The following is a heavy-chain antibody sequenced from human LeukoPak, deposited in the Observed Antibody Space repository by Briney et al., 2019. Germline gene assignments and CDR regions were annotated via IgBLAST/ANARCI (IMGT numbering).Heavy chain of an antibody. D-gene: IGHD6-6*01. J-gene: IGHJ6*03. V-gene: IGHV1-69*05. CDR2: IIPIFGTA. CDR3: ARAASIKGPNSNSPSLNSYYYNYMDV. CDR1: GGTFSSYA. Sequence: SVKVSCKASGGTFSSYAISWVRQAPGQGLEWMGGIIPIFGTAHYAQKFQGRVTITTDESTSTAYMELSSLRSEDTAVYYCARAASIKGPNSNSPSLNSYYYNYMDVWGKGTTVTVSS.